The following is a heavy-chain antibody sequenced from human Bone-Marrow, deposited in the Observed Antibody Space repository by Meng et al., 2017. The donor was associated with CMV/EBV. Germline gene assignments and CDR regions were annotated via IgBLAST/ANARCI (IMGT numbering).Heavy chain of an antibody. CDR1: GYTFTSYG. CDR3: ARTRIEVEPDGRKIKYYNYGMDV. D-gene: IGHD2-2*01. V-gene: IGHV1-18*01. Sequence: VKVSCKASGYTFTSYGISWVRQAPGQGLEWMGWISAYNGNTNYAQKLQGRVTMTTDTSTSTAYMELRSLRSDDTAVYYCARTRIEVEPDGRKIKYYNYGMDVWGQGTTVTVSS. CDR2: ISAYNGNT. J-gene: IGHJ6*02.